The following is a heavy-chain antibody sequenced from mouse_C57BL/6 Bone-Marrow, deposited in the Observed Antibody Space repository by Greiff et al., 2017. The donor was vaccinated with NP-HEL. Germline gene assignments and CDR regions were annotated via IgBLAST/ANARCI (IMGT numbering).Heavy chain of an antibody. D-gene: IGHD2-1*01. CDR2: INPSTGGT. CDR1: GYSFTGYY. J-gene: IGHJ3*01. Sequence: VQLKESGPELVKPGASVKISCKASGYSFTGYYMNWVKQSPEKSLEWIGEINPSTGGTTYNQKFKAKATLTVDKSSSTAYMQLKSLTSEDSAVYYCARSIYYGNYPAWFAYWGQGTLVTVSA. CDR3: ARSIYYGNYPAWFAY. V-gene: IGHV1-42*01.